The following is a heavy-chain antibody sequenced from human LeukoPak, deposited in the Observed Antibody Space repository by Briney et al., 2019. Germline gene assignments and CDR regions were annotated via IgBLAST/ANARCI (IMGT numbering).Heavy chain of an antibody. CDR2: INQDGSER. D-gene: IGHD6-13*01. CDR3: ARDSEYSSSFAFDI. Sequence: GGSLRLSCAASGFTFSSHWMTWVRQAPGKGLEWVANINQDGSERYYVDSAKGRFTISRDNAKNSLYLQMNSLRAEDTAVYYCARDSEYSSSFAFDIWGQGTMVTVSS. J-gene: IGHJ3*02. CDR1: GFTFSSHW. V-gene: IGHV3-7*01.